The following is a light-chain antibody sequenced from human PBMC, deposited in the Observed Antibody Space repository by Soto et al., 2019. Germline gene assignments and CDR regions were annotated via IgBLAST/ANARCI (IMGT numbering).Light chain of an antibody. CDR2: DAS. Sequence: MQMTQSPSTLSATVGDRVSITCRASQSISSWLAWYQQKPGKAPKLLIYDASSLESGVPSRFSGSGSGTEFTLTISSLQSEDFAVYYCQHYKTWPLAFGGGTKV. CDR1: QSISSW. J-gene: IGKJ4*01. CDR3: QHYKTWPLA. V-gene: IGKV1-5*01.